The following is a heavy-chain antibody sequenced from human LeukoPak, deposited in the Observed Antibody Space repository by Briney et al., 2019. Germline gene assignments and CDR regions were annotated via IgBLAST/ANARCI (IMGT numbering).Heavy chain of an antibody. D-gene: IGHD2-15*01. CDR2: IYYSGGT. V-gene: IGHV4-39*01. J-gene: IGHJ5*02. CDR3: ARRKYCSGGSCSARNNWFDP. Sequence: SETLSLTCTVSGGSISSSSYYWGWIGQPPGKGLERIGSIYYSGGTYYNPSLKSRVTISVDTSKNQFSLKLSSVTAADTAVYYCARRKYCSGGSCSARNNWFDPWGQGTLVTVSS. CDR1: GGSISSSSYY.